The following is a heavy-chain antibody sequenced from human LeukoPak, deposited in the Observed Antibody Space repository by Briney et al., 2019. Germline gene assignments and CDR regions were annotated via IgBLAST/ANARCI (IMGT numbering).Heavy chain of an antibody. D-gene: IGHD2-21*02. CDR2: ISAYNCNT. V-gene: IGHV1-18*04. Sequence: GASVTVSCKASGYTFTRYGISWVRQAPGQGREGMGWISAYNCNTNYAQKLQGRVTMTTDTATSTAYMELRSLRSDDTAVYYCARCASGDLDAFDIWGQGKMVTVSS. CDR3: ARCASGDLDAFDI. CDR1: GYTFTRYG. J-gene: IGHJ3*02.